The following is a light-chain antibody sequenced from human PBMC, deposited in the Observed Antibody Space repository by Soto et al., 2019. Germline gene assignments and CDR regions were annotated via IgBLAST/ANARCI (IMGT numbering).Light chain of an antibody. CDR1: GSGIGGNT. Sequence: QSVLTHPPSATGTPGQTVTVSCSGRGSGIGGNTVSWYQQLPGTAPRLLIHSNDRRPSGVPDRFSGSKSGASASLAISGLQSEDEADYYCATWDDSLDGPVFGGGTKVTVL. CDR2: SND. V-gene: IGLV1-44*01. J-gene: IGLJ3*02. CDR3: ATWDDSLDGPV.